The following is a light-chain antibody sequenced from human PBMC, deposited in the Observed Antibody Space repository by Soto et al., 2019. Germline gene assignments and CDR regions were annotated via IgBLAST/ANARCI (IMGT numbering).Light chain of an antibody. CDR3: QQRSHGPVT. V-gene: IGKV3-11*01. CDR1: QSVSSY. J-gene: IGKJ1*01. Sequence: EIVLTQSPGTLSLSPGERDTLSCRASQSVSSYLAWYQQKPGQAPRLLIYDASTRATGISARFSGSGSGTDFPLTISSLEPEDFAVYYCQQRSHGPVTFGQGTKVEVK. CDR2: DAS.